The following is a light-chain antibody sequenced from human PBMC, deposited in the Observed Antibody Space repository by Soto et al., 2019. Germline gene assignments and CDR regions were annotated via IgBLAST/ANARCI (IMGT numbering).Light chain of an antibody. J-gene: IGLJ2*01. V-gene: IGLV4-69*01. Sequence: QSVLTQSPSASASLGASVKLTCTVSSGHSSYAIAWHQQQPEKGPRYLMKVNSDGSHSKGDGIPDRLSGSSSGAERYLTISSLQSEDEADYYCQTWGTDIHVVFGGGTKVTVL. CDR3: QTWGTDIHVV. CDR1: SGHSSYA. CDR2: VNSDGSH.